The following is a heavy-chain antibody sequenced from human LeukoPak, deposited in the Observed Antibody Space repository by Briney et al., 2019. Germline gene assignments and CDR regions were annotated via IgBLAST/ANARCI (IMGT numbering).Heavy chain of an antibody. Sequence: DRSLRLSCAASGFTFDDYAMHWVRQAPGKGLEWVSGISWNSGSIGYADSVKGRFTISRDNAKNSLYLQMNSLRAEDTALYYCAKDLVYDSSGSMDYWGQGTLVTVSS. CDR2: ISWNSGSI. V-gene: IGHV3-9*01. D-gene: IGHD3-22*01. CDR1: GFTFDDYA. J-gene: IGHJ4*02. CDR3: AKDLVYDSSGSMDY.